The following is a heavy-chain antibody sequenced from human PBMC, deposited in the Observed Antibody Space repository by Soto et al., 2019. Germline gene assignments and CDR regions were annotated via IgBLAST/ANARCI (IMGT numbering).Heavy chain of an antibody. J-gene: IGHJ6*03. CDR1: GFTFSNYW. CDR2: IKYDESAT. V-gene: IGHV3-74*01. Sequence: EVQLVESGGGLVQPGGSLRLSCAASGFTFSNYWMHWVRQAPGKGLVWVSRIKYDESATNYEDSVKGRFTISRDNAKDTVYLQMNGLRVDDTAVYYCVRGARNYYYVDVWGKGTTVTVSS. CDR3: VRGARNYYYVDV.